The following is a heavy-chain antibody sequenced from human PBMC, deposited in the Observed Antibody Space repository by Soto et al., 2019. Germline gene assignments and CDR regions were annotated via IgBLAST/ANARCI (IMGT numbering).Heavy chain of an antibody. CDR2: VYYSGNT. CDR3: ARKGAAASYAHYYMDV. V-gene: IGHV4-59*01. CDR1: GGSISPYY. Sequence: QVQLQESGPGLVKPSETLSLTCTVSGGSISPYYWSWIRQPPGKGLEWIGYVYYSGNTNYNPSLESRVTISVDTSRNRFSLYLTSASAADTAVYYCARKGAAASYAHYYMDVWGRGTAVTVSS. D-gene: IGHD6-13*01. J-gene: IGHJ6*03.